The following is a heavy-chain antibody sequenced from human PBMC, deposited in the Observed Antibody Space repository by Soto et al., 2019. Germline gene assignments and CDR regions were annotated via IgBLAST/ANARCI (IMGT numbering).Heavy chain of an antibody. CDR1: GGSLSSSGYY. D-gene: IGHD5-12*01. V-gene: IGHV4-39*01. CDR3: ARHSGHIFFDY. Sequence: PSETLSLTCTVSGGSLSSSGYYWGWIRQPPGKGLEWIGSIYYSGSTYYNPSLKSRVTISVDTSKNQFSLKLSSVTAADTAVYYCARHSGHIFFDYWGQGTLDTVSS. CDR2: IYYSGST. J-gene: IGHJ4*02.